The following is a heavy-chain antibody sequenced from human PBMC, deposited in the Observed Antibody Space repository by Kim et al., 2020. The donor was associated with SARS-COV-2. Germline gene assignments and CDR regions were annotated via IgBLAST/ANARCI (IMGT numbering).Heavy chain of an antibody. Sequence: GGSLRLSCAASGITFSSHVMHWVRQAPGKGLEWVALISYEGSTQKYTDSVKGRFTVSRDNSKNTLFLQMNSLRPEDTAVYYCARNLVGDTDLGPWGQGTLLTVSS. CDR3: ARNLVGDTDLGP. V-gene: IGHV3-30*03. J-gene: IGHJ5*02. CDR2: ISYEGSTQ. D-gene: IGHD1-26*01. CDR1: GITFSSHV.